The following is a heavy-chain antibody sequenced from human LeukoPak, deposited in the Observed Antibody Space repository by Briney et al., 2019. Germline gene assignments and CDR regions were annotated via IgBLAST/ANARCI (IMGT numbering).Heavy chain of an antibody. D-gene: IGHD6-13*01. CDR3: ARDLYGSSWFSPFDY. Sequence: PGGPLRLPCAASGFTFSSYAMHWVRQAPGKGLEWVAVISYDGSNKYYADSVKGRFTISRDNSKNTLYLQMNSLRAEDTAVYYCARDLYGSSWFSPFDYWGQGTLVTVSS. CDR2: ISYDGSNK. CDR1: GFTFSSYA. V-gene: IGHV3-30-3*01. J-gene: IGHJ4*02.